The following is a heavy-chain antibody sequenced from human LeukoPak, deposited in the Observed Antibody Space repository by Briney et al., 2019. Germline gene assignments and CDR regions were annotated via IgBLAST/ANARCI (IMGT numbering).Heavy chain of an antibody. D-gene: IGHD6-13*01. V-gene: IGHV4-59*01. Sequence: SETLSLTCTVSGDSISSYYWSWLRQPPGKGLEWIGYISHSGSTHYNPSLKSRVTISADTSKDQFSLKLASVTAADTAVYYCATGYSSTWYYFDYWGQGTLVTVSS. CDR2: ISHSGST. CDR3: ATGYSSTWYYFDY. CDR1: GDSISSYY. J-gene: IGHJ4*02.